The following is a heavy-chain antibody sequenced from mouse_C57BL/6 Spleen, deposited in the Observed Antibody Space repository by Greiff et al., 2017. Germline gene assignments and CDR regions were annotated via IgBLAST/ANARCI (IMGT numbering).Heavy chain of an antibody. D-gene: IGHD2-3*01. CDR3: ARGFDGYYEIDYAMDY. V-gene: IGHV1-53*01. CDR2: INPSNGGT. J-gene: IGHJ4*01. Sequence: QVQLQQPGTELVKPGASVKLSCKASGYTFTSYWMHWVKQRPGQGLEWIGNINPSNGGTNYNEKFKSKATLTVDKSSSTAYMQLSSLTSEDSAVYYCARGFDGYYEIDYAMDYWGQGTSVTVSS. CDR1: GYTFTSYW.